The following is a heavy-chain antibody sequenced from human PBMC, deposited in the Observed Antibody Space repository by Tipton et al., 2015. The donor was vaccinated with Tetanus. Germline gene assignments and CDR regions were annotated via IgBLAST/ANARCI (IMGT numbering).Heavy chain of an antibody. V-gene: IGHV4-59*01. J-gene: IGHJ4*02. CDR1: GSSINSYY. CDR2: IYYSGST. CDR3: ARIRQVGKPGPFFDY. D-gene: IGHD7-27*01. Sequence: TLSLTCTVSGSSINSYYWSWIRQPPGKGLEWIGYIYYSGSTNYNPSLRSRVTISVDTSKNQFSLKLSSVTAADTAVYYCARIRQVGKPGPFFDYWGQGTLVTVSS.